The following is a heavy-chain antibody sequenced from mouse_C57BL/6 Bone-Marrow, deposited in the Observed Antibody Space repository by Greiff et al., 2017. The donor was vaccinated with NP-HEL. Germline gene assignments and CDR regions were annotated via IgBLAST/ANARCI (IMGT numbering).Heavy chain of an antibody. CDR1: GYTFTSYW. CDR2: IYPGDGDT. V-gene: IGHV1-80*01. CDR3: ARLSTTVY. J-gene: IGHJ3*01. Sequence: QVQLQQPGAELVKPGASVKLSCKASGYTFTSYWMHWVKQRPGQGLEWIGQIYPGDGDTNYNGKFKGKATLTADKSSSTAYMQLSSLTSEDSAVYFCARLSTTVYWGQGTLVTVSA. D-gene: IGHD1-1*01.